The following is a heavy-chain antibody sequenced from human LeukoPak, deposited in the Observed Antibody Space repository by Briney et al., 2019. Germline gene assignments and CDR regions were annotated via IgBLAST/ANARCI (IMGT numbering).Heavy chain of an antibody. Sequence: SETLSLTCAVYGGSISSSNWWSWVRQPPGKGLEWIGAIYHSGNTNYNVSLESRVTISVDKAKNQFSLKLSSVTAADTAVYYCARYYYGSGRAYGMDVWGRGTTVAVSS. J-gene: IGHJ6*02. CDR3: ARYYYGSGRAYGMDV. CDR2: IYHSGNT. CDR1: GGSISSSNW. V-gene: IGHV4-4*02. D-gene: IGHD3-10*01.